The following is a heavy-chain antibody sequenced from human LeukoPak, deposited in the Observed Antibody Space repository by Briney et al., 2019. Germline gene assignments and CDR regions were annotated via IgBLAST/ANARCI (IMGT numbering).Heavy chain of an antibody. D-gene: IGHD6-13*01. Sequence: PGGSLRLSCTASGFTFSSFWMTWVRQAPGKGLEWVATMNQDGSEKYYADSVRGRFTISRDNAESSLYLLMNSLRAEDTAMYYCAKGGYTTSWYWIYWGQGTLVTVSS. V-gene: IGHV3-7*01. CDR1: GFTFSSFW. J-gene: IGHJ4*02. CDR2: MNQDGSEK. CDR3: AKGGYTTSWYWIY.